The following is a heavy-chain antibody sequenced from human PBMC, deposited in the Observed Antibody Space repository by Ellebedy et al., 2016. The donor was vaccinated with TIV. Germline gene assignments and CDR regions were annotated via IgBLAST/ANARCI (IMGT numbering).Heavy chain of an antibody. J-gene: IGHJ3*02. V-gene: IGHV1-2*02. Sequence: ASVKVSXKASGYTFTGYYMHWVRQAPGQGLEWMGWINPNSGGTNYAQKFQGRVTMTRDTSITTAHMELSRLRSDDTAVYYCAKVGATTALRKAFDIWGQGTMVTVSS. CDR2: INPNSGGT. D-gene: IGHD1-26*01. CDR1: GYTFTGYY. CDR3: AKVGATTALRKAFDI.